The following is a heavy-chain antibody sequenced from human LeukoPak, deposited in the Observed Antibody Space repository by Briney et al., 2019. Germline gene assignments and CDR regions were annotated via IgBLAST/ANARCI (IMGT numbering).Heavy chain of an antibody. J-gene: IGHJ5*02. CDR1: GFTFSSYW. V-gene: IGHV3-7*01. D-gene: IGHD3-22*01. Sequence: GGSLRLSCVASGFTFSSYWMSWVRQAPGKGLEWVANKKQDGSAKYYVDSVKGRFTISRDNAKNSLYLHMNSLRADDAAVYYCAQGCVDSTGYYYVPNWFDPWGQGTLVTVSS. CDR2: KKQDGSAK. CDR3: AQGCVDSTGYYYVPNWFDP.